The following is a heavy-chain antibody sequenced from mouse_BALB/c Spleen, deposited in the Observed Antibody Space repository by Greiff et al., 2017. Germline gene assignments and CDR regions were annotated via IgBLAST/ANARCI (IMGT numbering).Heavy chain of an antibody. CDR2: IDPENGNT. J-gene: IGHJ3*01. CDR3: VLGFAY. CDR1: GFNIKDYY. V-gene: IGHV14-1*02. Sequence: EVQRVESGAELVRPGALVKLSCKASGFNIKDYYMHWVKQRPEQGLEWIGWIDPENGNTIYDPKFQGKASITADTSSNTAYLQLSSLTSEDTAVYYCVLGFAYWGQGTLVTVSA.